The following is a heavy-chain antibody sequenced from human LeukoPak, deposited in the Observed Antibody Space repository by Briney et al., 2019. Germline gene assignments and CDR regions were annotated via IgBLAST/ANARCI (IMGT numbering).Heavy chain of an antibody. CDR3: ARPPMVRGVIITGDDVFDI. Sequence: GGSLRLSCVASGITFSSNWHWVRQAPGKGLEWVAVIWYDGSNKYYADSVKGRFTISRDNSKNTLYLQMNSLKAEDTAVYYCARPPMVRGVIITGDDVFDIWGQGTMVTVSS. CDR1: GITFSSN. D-gene: IGHD3-10*01. V-gene: IGHV3-33*08. J-gene: IGHJ3*02. CDR2: IWYDGSNK.